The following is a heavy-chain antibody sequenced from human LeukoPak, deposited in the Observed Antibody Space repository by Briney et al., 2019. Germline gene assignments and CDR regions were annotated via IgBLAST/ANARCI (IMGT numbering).Heavy chain of an antibody. CDR2: IYYSGST. D-gene: IGHD3-3*01. CDR1: GGSTSSGDYY. CDR3: ARGGDFWSGYHFDY. Sequence: SETLSLTCTVSGGSTSSGDYYWSWIRQPPGKGLEWIGYIYYSGSTYYNPSLKSRVTISVDTSKNQFSLKLSSVTAADTAVYYCARGGDFWSGYHFDYWGQGTLVTVSS. J-gene: IGHJ4*02. V-gene: IGHV4-30-4*01.